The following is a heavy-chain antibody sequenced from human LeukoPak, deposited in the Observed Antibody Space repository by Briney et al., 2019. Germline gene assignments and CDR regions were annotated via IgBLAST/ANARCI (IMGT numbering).Heavy chain of an antibody. CDR1: GGSISSGSYY. D-gene: IGHD2-15*01. CDR3: ARETGLYCSGGSCYSLGWFDP. CDR2: IYTSGST. Sequence: PSETLSLTCTVSGGSISSGSYYWSWIRQPAGKGLEWIGRIYTSGSTNYNPSLKSRVTISVDTSKNQFSLKLSSVTAADTAVYYCARETGLYCSGGSCYSLGWFDPWGQGTLVTVSS. J-gene: IGHJ5*02. V-gene: IGHV4-61*02.